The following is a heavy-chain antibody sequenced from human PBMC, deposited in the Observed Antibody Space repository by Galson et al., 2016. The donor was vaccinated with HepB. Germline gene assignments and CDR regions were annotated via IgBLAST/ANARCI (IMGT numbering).Heavy chain of an antibody. J-gene: IGHJ4*02. D-gene: IGHD6-13*01. CDR3: AREHDGSSWFLDY. CDR1: GFSFSDYS. V-gene: IGHV3-21*06. Sequence: SLRLSCAASGFSFSDYSMNWVRQAPGKGLQWVASISRSSAFIHYADSVKGRFTISRDNAQNFLFLEIDRPTADDTAVYCCAREHDGSSWFLDYWGQGTLVTVSS. CDR2: ISRSSAFI.